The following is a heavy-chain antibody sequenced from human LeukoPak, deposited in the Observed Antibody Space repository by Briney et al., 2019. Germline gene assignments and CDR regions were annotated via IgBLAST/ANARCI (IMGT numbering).Heavy chain of an antibody. V-gene: IGHV4-34*01. CDR3: ARSPQGTMIVVVITFDY. Sequence: PSETLSLTCAVYGVSFSGYYWSWIRQPPGKGLEWIGEINHSGSTNYNPSLKSRVTISVDTSKNQFSLKLSSVTAADTAVYYCARSPQGTMIVVVITFDYWGQGTLVTVSS. D-gene: IGHD3-22*01. CDR1: GVSFSGYY. J-gene: IGHJ4*02. CDR2: INHSGST.